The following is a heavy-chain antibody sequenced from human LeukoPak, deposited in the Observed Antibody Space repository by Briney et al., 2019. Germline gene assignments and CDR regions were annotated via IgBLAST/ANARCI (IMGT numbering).Heavy chain of an antibody. Sequence: GESLKISCKGSGYSFTNYLISWVRQMPGKVLEFMGMLYPGGDSDASYGPSFQDQVTISADKSITTAYLQWSSLKASDTATYYCATSTGGAYFHYWGQGTLVTVSS. CDR3: ATSTGGAYFHY. J-gene: IGHJ4*02. D-gene: IGHD3-16*01. V-gene: IGHV5-51*01. CDR2: LYPGGDSDA. CDR1: GYSFTNYL.